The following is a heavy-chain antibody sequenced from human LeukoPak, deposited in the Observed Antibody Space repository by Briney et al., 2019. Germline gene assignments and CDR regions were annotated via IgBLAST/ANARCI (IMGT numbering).Heavy chain of an antibody. V-gene: IGHV3-33*01. CDR1: GFTLSSYG. Sequence: GGSLRLSCAASGFTLSSYGMHWVRQAPGKGLEWVAVIWYDGSNKYYADSVKGRFTISRDNSKNTLYLQMNSLRAEDTAVYYCARERGLRHFDYWGQGTLVTVSS. CDR2: IWYDGSNK. CDR3: ARERGLRHFDY. D-gene: IGHD4-17*01. J-gene: IGHJ4*02.